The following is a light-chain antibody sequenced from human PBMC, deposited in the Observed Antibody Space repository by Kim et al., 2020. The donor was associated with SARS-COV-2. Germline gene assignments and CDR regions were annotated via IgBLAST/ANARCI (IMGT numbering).Light chain of an antibody. CDR3: QQYEYMPRT. V-gene: IGKV1-NL1*01. J-gene: IGKJ2*01. Sequence: DIQMTQSPSSLSASMGDRVTITCRASQGIRNSLAWYQQKPGKAPILLVYSTSRLETGVPPRFSGSASGTDYTLTISRLQPEDFGTYYCQQYEYMPRTCGQGTKLEI. CDR1: QGIRNS. CDR2: STS.